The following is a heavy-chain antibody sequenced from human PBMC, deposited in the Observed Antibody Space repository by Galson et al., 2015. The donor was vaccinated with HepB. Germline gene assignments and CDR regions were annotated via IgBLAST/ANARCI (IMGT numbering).Heavy chain of an antibody. V-gene: IGHV1-2*06. D-gene: IGHD3-3*01. CDR2: INPNSGGT. J-gene: IGHJ3*02. Sequence: SVKVSCKASGYTFTGYYMHWVRQAPGQGLEWMGRINPNSGGTNYAQKFQGRVTMTRDTSISTAYMELSRLRSDDTAVYYCARGSRITIFGVAASAFDIWGQGTMVTVSS. CDR1: GYTFTGYY. CDR3: ARGSRITIFGVAASAFDI.